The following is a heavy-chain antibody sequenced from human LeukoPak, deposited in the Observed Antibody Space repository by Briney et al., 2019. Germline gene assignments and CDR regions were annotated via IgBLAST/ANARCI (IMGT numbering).Heavy chain of an antibody. CDR3: ARSHGSGSYYNLNDY. Sequence: KPSETLSLTCAVYGGSFSGYYWSWIRQPPGKGLEWIGYIYYSGSTNYNPSLKSRVTISVDTSKNQFSLKLSSVTAAGTAVYYCARSHGSGSYYNLNDYWGQGALVTVSS. CDR1: GGSFSGYY. J-gene: IGHJ4*02. D-gene: IGHD3-10*01. V-gene: IGHV4-59*01. CDR2: IYYSGST.